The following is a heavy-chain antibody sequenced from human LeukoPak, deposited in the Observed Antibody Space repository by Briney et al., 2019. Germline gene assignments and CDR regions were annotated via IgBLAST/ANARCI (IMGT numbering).Heavy chain of an antibody. D-gene: IGHD6-19*01. CDR2: INPSGGST. CDR1: GYTFTSYY. V-gene: IGHV1-46*01. CDR3: ARDRRRYSSGWHQTYYFDY. J-gene: IGHJ4*02. Sequence: ASVKVSCKASGYTFTSYYMHWVRQAPGQGLEWMGIINPSGGSTSYAQKFQGRVTMTTDTSTNTAYMELRSLRSDDTAVYYCARDRRRYSSGWHQTYYFDYWGQGTLVTVSS.